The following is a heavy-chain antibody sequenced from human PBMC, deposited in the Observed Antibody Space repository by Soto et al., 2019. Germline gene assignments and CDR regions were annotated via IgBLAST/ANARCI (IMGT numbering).Heavy chain of an antibody. CDR3: ARVSRDAYNPQPDYFAS. CDR2: IYYSGTT. D-gene: IGHD3-16*01. V-gene: IGHV4-31*03. CDR1: GGSISRGGSY. J-gene: IGHJ5*01. Sequence: SESLSLTCTVYGGSISRGGSYWSWIRQSPGKGLEWIGYIYYSGTTYYNPSLKSRVSISLDTSKNQFSLKLISVTAADTAIYYCARVSRDAYNPQPDYFASSGQGTLDLVSS.